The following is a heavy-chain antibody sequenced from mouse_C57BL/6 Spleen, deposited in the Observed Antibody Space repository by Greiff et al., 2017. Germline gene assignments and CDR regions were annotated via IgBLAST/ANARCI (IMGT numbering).Heavy chain of an antibody. CDR3: ARGGIYYYGSSYYYYAMDY. J-gene: IGHJ4*01. Sequence: QVQLQQPGAELVRPGSSVKLSCKASGYTFTSYWMHWVKQRPIQGLEWIGNIDPSDSETHYNQKFKDKATLTVDKSSSTAYMQLSSLTSEDSAVYYCARGGIYYYGSSYYYYAMDYWGQGTSVTVSS. CDR1: GYTFTSYW. V-gene: IGHV1-52*01. D-gene: IGHD1-1*01. CDR2: IDPSDSET.